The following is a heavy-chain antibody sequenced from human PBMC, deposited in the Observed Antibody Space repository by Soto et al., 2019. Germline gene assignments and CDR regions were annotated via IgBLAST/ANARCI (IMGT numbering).Heavy chain of an antibody. CDR2: IDHSGST. CDR3: ARLWSTGWTDY. Sequence: QLQLQESGPGLVKPSETLSLTCTVSGGSISSRSYYWGWIRQPPGKGLEWTGIIDHSGSTYYNPSLRSRVTVSADTSENQFSLRLNSVTAADTAIYYCARLWSTGWTDYWSQGTLVTVSS. V-gene: IGHV4-39*01. D-gene: IGHD2-8*02. CDR1: GGSISSRSYY. J-gene: IGHJ4*02.